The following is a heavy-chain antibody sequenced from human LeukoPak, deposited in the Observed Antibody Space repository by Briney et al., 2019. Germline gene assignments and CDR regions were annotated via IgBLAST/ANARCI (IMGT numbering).Heavy chain of an antibody. CDR2: IKSDGSVP. Sequence: GGSLRLSCAASGFTFSNYWMHWVRQVPGKGLVWVSRIKSDGSVPKYADSVRGRFTISRDNAKNTLYLQMNSLRAEDTAVYYCARGPKLGPAYFDYWGQGTLVTVSS. CDR1: GFTFSNYW. J-gene: IGHJ4*02. CDR3: ARGPKLGPAYFDY. D-gene: IGHD7-27*01. V-gene: IGHV3-74*03.